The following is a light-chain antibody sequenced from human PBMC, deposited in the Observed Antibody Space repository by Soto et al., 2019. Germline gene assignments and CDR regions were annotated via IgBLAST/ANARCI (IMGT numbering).Light chain of an antibody. CDR1: QSISSW. V-gene: IGKV1-5*01. CDR3: QQYNSYPWT. J-gene: IGKJ1*01. Sequence: DIQMTQSPSTLSASAGDRVTITCRASQSISSWLAWYQQKPGKAPKLLIYDASSLESGVPSRFGGSGSGTEFTLTISSLQPDDFATYYCQQYNSYPWTFGQGTKVEIK. CDR2: DAS.